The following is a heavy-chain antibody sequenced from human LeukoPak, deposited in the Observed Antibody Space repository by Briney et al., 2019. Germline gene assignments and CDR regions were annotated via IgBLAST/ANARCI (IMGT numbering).Heavy chain of an antibody. CDR3: ARVYFDSSGYPTTDYFDY. CDR1: GFTFSSNG. V-gene: IGHV3-30*02. CDR2: IQYDGSKK. D-gene: IGHD3-22*01. Sequence: PGGSLRLSCVASGFTFSSNGMHWVRQAPGKGLEWVTFIQYDGSKKYYADSVKGRFTISRDNSKNTLYLQMNSLRAEDTAVYYCARVYFDSSGYPTTDYFDYWGQGTLVTVSS. J-gene: IGHJ4*02.